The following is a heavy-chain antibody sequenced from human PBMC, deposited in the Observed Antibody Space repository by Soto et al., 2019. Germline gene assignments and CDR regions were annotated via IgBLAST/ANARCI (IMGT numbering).Heavy chain of an antibody. J-gene: IGHJ4*02. CDR2: IVVGSGNT. CDR3: AAEDSSSSRPPFY. V-gene: IGHV1-58*01. CDR1: GFTFTSSA. Sequence: SVKVSCKASGFTFTSSAVQWVRQARGQRLEWIGWIVVGSGNTNYAQKFQERVTITRDMSTGTAYMELSSLRSEDTAVYYCAAEDSSSSRPPFYWGQGTLVTVSS. D-gene: IGHD6-13*01.